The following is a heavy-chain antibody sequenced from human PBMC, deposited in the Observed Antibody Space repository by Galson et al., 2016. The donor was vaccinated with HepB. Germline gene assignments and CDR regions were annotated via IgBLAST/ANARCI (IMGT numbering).Heavy chain of an antibody. D-gene: IGHD2/OR15-2a*01. CDR1: GDSVSSNIAA. J-gene: IGHJ4*02. CDR3: TRVSFLGRGLTN. Sequence: CAISGDSVSSNIAAWNWIRQSPSRGLEWLGRTYYRSKWYNDSVPSVKSRITISPDTSKNQFSLQLKSVTPEDTALYYCTRVSFLGRGLTNWGQGILVTVSS. V-gene: IGHV6-1*01. CDR2: TYYRSKWYN.